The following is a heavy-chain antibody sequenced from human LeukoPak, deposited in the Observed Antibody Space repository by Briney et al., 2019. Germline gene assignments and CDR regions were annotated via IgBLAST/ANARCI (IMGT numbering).Heavy chain of an antibody. Sequence: GGSLRLSCAASGFTFDDYGMSWVRQAPGKGLEWVSGINWNGGSTGYADSVKGRFTISRDNAKNSLYLQMNSLRAEDTALYYCARAGSIVGATLDFDYWGQGTLSPSPQ. V-gene: IGHV3-20*04. CDR1: GFTFDDYG. CDR3: ARAGSIVGATLDFDY. J-gene: IGHJ4*02. D-gene: IGHD1-26*01. CDR2: INWNGGST.